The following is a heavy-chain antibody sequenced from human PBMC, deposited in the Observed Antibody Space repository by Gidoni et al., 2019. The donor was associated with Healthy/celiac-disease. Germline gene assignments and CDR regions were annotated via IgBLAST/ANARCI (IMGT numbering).Heavy chain of an antibody. CDR3: ARGRGLLRFLEWNTSPGRFAYYFDY. J-gene: IGHJ4*02. CDR1: GGSFSGYY. CDR2: INHSGST. D-gene: IGHD3-3*01. Sequence: QVQLQQWGAGLLKPSETLSLTCAVYGGSFSGYYWSWIRQPPGKGLEWIGEINHSGSTNYNPSLKSRVTISVDTSKNQFSLKLSSVTAADTAVYYCARGRGLLRFLEWNTSPGRFAYYFDYWGQGTLVTVSS. V-gene: IGHV4-34*01.